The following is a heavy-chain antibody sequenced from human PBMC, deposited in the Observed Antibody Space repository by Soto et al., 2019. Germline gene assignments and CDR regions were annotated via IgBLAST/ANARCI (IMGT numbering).Heavy chain of an antibody. V-gene: IGHV4-34*01. Sequence: SETLSLTCAVYGGSFSDYYLNWIRQPPGKGLEWIGEINHSGSSNYNPSLKSRVTISVDTSKNQFSLKLSSVTAADTAVYYCARGLYDYVWGSYRLNAFDIWGQGTMVTVSS. CDR2: INHSGSS. CDR1: GGSFSDYY. D-gene: IGHD3-16*02. J-gene: IGHJ3*02. CDR3: ARGLYDYVWGSYRLNAFDI.